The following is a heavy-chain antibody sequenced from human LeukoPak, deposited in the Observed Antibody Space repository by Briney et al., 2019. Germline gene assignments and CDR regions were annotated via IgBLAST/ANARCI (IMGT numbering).Heavy chain of an antibody. CDR1: GYTFTSYG. J-gene: IGHJ4*02. CDR3: VVGYCTNGVCYPLDY. D-gene: IGHD2-8*01. CDR2: ISAYNGNT. Sequence: ASVKVSCKASGYTFTSYGISWVRQAPGQGLEWMGWISAYNGNTNYAQKLQGRVTMTTDTSTSTAYMELRSLRSDNTAVYYCVVGYCTNGVCYPLDYWGQGTLVTVSS. V-gene: IGHV1-18*01.